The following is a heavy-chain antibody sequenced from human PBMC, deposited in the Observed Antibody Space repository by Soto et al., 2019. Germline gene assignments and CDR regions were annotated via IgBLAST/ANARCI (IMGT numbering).Heavy chain of an antibody. CDR1: GGSISSGGYY. D-gene: IGHD5-18*01. V-gene: IGHV4-31*03. CDR3: AADRGYSYGYFDF. J-gene: IGHJ4*02. Sequence: SETLSLTCIVSGGSISSGGYYWSWIRQHPGKGLEWIGYIYYSGSTYYNPSLKSRVTISVDTSKNQFSLKLSSVTAADTGIYYCAADRGYSYGYFDFWGQGALVT. CDR2: IYYSGST.